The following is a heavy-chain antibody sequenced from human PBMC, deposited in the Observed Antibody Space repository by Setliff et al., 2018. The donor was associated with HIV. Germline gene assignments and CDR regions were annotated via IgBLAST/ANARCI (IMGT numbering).Heavy chain of an antibody. J-gene: IGHJ4*02. CDR1: GYSISSGYY. D-gene: IGHD3-10*01. Sequence: PSESLSLTCAVSGYSISSGYYWGWIRQPPGKGLEWIGSIYHSGSTYYNPSLKSRVTISLDTSKNQFSLKLSSVTAADTAVYYCALSSGSYYNALDNWGQGTLVTVSS. CDR2: IYHSGST. CDR3: ALSSGSYYNALDN. V-gene: IGHV4-38-2*01.